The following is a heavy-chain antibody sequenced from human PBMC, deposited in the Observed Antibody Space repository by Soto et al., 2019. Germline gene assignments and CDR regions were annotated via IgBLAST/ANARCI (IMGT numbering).Heavy chain of an antibody. CDR1: GYTFTSYG. D-gene: IGHD3-10*01. J-gene: IGHJ4*02. CDR2: ISAYNGNT. V-gene: IGHV1-18*04. CDR3: ARDAYYGSGSYYLTSPTRSNYFDY. Sequence: GASVKVSCKASGYTFTSYGISWVRQAPGQGLEWMGWISAYNGNTNYAQKLQGRVTMTTDTSTSTAYMELRSLRSDDTAVYYCARDAYYGSGSYYLTSPTRSNYFDYWGQGXLVTVYS.